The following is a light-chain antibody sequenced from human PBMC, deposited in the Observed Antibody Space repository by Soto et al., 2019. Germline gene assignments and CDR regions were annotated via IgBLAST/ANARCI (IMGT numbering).Light chain of an antibody. V-gene: IGKV1-5*01. CDR2: DAS. CDR1: QSISRW. CDR3: QQDENYWT. Sequence: DIQMTQSPSTLSATAGDRVTITCRASQSISRWLAWYQHKPGKAPKLLIYDASNLDSGVPSRFSVSGSGTEFSLTSSNLQPDDCATYYCQQDENYWTFGQGNRVEIK. J-gene: IGKJ1*01.